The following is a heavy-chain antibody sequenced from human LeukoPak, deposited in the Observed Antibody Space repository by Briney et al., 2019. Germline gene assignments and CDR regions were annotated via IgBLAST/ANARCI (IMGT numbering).Heavy chain of an antibody. CDR1: GFTFSSYT. CDR2: INGRGIT. V-gene: IGHV3-23*01. Sequence: GGSLRLSCTASGFTFSSYTMSWVRQAPGEGLEWLSAINGRGITYYAGSVKGRFTISRDNSENTSYLQMNSLTVDDTAVYFCAKERQTGDYFTSDYWGQGTLVTVSS. CDR3: AKERQTGDYFTSDY. D-gene: IGHD4-17*01. J-gene: IGHJ4*02.